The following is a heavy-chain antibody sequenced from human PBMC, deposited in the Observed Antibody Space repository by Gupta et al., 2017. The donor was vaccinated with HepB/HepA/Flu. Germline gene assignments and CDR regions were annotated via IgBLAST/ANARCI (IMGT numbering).Heavy chain of an antibody. V-gene: IGHV3-66*01. CDR2: IYSGGST. D-gene: IGHD2-15*01. CDR3: VLSCRPAPSGGSCYQLDY. CDR1: GFTVSSNY. J-gene: IGHJ4*02. Sequence: EVQLVESGGGLVQPGGSLRLSGAASGFTVSSNYMSWVRQAPGEVLDGVSVIYSGGSTYYADSVKGRFTISRDNSKNTLYLQMNSLRAEDTAVYYCVLSCRPAPSGGSCYQLDYWGQGTLVTVSS.